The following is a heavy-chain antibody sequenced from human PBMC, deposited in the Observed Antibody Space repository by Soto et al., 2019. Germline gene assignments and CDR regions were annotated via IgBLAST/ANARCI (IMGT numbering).Heavy chain of an antibody. CDR2: IGPESGAT. D-gene: IGHD1-26*01. CDR3: GRGRSGQIVVFY. J-gene: IGHJ4*02. CDR1: GYTFTGHY. V-gene: IGHV1-2*02. Sequence: SVKVSCKASGYTFTGHYIHWVRQAPEQGPEWMGEIGPESGATRYAQRFQGRVTMTRDMSITTVYMELNNLSPDATAVYYCGRGRSGQIVVFYWGQGTPVTVSS.